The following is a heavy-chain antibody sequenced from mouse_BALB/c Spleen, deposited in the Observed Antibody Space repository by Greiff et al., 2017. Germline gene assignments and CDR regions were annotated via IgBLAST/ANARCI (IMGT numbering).Heavy chain of an antibody. J-gene: IGHJ2*01. CDR3: ARKGFDYFDY. Sequence: QVQLQQPGAELVRPGASVKMSCKASGYTFTSYWMHWVKQRPGQGLEWIGYINPSTGYTEYNQKFKDKATLTADKSSSTAYMQLSSLTSEDSAVYYCARKGFDYFDYWGQGTTLTVSS. CDR2: INPSTGYT. V-gene: IGHV1-4*01. CDR1: GYTFTSYW.